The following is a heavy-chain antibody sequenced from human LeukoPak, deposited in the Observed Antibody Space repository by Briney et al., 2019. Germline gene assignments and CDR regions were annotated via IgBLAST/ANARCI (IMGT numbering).Heavy chain of an antibody. Sequence: ASVKVSCKAAGYTLTGYYMHWGGQAGGQGGEGRGWINPNSGDTNYAQKFQGWVTMTRDTSISTAYMELSRLRSDDTAVYFCASVIAASGTRNWYFDLWGRGTLVTVSS. CDR2: INPNSGDT. D-gene: IGHD6-13*01. J-gene: IGHJ2*01. CDR1: GYTLTGYY. V-gene: IGHV1-2*04. CDR3: ASVIAASGTRNWYFDL.